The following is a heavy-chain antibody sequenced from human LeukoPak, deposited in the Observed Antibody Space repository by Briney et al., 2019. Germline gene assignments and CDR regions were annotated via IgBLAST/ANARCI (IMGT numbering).Heavy chain of an antibody. V-gene: IGHV4-30-4*01. J-gene: IGHJ5*02. CDR1: GGSISSGDYY. Sequence: PSETLSLTCTVSGGSISSGDYYWSWIRLPPGKGLEWIGYIYYSGSTYYNPSLKSRVTISVDTSKNQFSLKLSSVTAADTAVYYCARDCGGYDYVPAWFDPWGQGTLVTVSS. CDR3: ARDCGGYDYVPAWFDP. CDR2: IYYSGST. D-gene: IGHD5-12*01.